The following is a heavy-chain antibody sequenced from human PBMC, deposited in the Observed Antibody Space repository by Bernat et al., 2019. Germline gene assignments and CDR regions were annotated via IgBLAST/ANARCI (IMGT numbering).Heavy chain of an antibody. D-gene: IGHD6-13*01. CDR3: AKRYSTSWYVEQ. CDR2: ITGSGGNT. Sequence: EVQLSESGGGLVQPGGSLRLSCAASGFTFSSYAMSWARQAPGKVLEWVAGITGSGGNTYYADSVKGRFTISRDKSKNTLYLQINSLRAEDTAVYYCAKRYSTSWYVEQWGQGTLVTVSS. CDR1: GFTFSSYA. J-gene: IGHJ1*01. V-gene: IGHV3-23*01.